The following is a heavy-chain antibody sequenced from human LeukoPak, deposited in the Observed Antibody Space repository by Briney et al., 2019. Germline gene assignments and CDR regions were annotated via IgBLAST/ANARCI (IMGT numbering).Heavy chain of an antibody. CDR3: ARGIPARHGSGSRYNY. J-gene: IGHJ4*02. Sequence: SETLSLTCAVYGGSFSGCYWSWIRQPPGKGLEWIGEINHSGSTNYNPSLKSRVTISVDTSKNQFSLKLSSVTAADTAVYYCARGIPARHGSGSRYNYWGQGTLVTVSS. CDR1: GGSFSGCY. CDR2: INHSGST. D-gene: IGHD3-10*01. V-gene: IGHV4-34*01.